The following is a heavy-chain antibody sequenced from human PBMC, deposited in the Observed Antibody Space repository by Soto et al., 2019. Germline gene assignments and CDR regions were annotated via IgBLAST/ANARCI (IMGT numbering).Heavy chain of an antibody. CDR1: GYNFTSYD. Sequence: QVQLVQSGAKVKKPGAAVKVSCKASGYNFTSYDINWVLQATGQGLEWKGWMSPKTGNAGYAQNFQGRVTMTRNPSISTAYMELSSLTSEDTAIYYCARGPPDWGFDLWGQGTLVPVSS. D-gene: IGHD7-27*01. V-gene: IGHV1-8*01. CDR3: ARGPPDWGFDL. CDR2: MSPKTGNA. J-gene: IGHJ4*02.